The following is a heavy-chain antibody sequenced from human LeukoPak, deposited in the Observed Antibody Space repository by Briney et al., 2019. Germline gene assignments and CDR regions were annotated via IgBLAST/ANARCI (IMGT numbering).Heavy chain of an antibody. D-gene: IGHD6-13*01. V-gene: IGHV3-23*01. Sequence: GGSLRLSCAASGFTFSSYAMSWVRQAPGKGLEWVSAISGSGGSTYYADSVKGRFTISRDNSKNTLYLQMNSLRAEDGGVYDCAKVGEYSSSWYAGSWFDPWGQGTLVTVSS. CDR1: GFTFSSYA. J-gene: IGHJ5*02. CDR3: AKVGEYSSSWYAGSWFDP. CDR2: ISGSGGST.